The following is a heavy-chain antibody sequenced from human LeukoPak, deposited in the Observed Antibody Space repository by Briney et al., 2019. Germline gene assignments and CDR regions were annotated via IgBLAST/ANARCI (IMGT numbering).Heavy chain of an antibody. V-gene: IGHV4-34*01. Sequence: SQTLSLTCAVYGGSFSGYYWSWIRHPPGKGLEWIGEINHSGSTNYNPSLKSRVTISVDTSKNQFSLNLSSVTAADTAVYYCARGVYFDYWGQGTLVTVSS. J-gene: IGHJ4*02. CDR3: ARGVYFDY. CDR1: GGSFSGYY. D-gene: IGHD1-14*01. CDR2: INHSGST.